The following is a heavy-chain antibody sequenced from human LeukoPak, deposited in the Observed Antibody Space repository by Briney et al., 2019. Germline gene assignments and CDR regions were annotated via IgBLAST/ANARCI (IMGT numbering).Heavy chain of an antibody. D-gene: IGHD3-10*01. Sequence: ASETLSLTCTVSGGSISSYYWSWIRQPPGKGLEWIGYIYSSGSTNYNPSLQSRVTISVDTSKNQFSLKLSSVTAADTAVYYCARHVNYDSWTTHLYFDLWGRGTLVTVSS. CDR2: IYSSGST. CDR1: GGSISSYY. V-gene: IGHV4-59*08. CDR3: ARHVNYDSWTTHLYFDL. J-gene: IGHJ2*01.